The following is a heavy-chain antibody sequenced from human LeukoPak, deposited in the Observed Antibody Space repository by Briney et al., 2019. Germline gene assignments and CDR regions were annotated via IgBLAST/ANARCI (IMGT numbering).Heavy chain of an antibody. CDR3: AKGWWVLDY. Sequence: PGGSLRLSCAASGFTFSTSAMRWVRQAPGKGLEWVSTFSGSGGSTYYADSVKGRFTISRDNSKNTLYLQMNSLRAEDTAVYYCAKGWWVLDYWGQGTLVTVSS. J-gene: IGHJ4*02. CDR1: GFTFSTSA. V-gene: IGHV3-23*01. CDR2: FSGSGGST. D-gene: IGHD2-15*01.